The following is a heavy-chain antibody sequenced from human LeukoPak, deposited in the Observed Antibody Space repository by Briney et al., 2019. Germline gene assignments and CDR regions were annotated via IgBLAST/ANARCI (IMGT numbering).Heavy chain of an antibody. J-gene: IGHJ4*02. V-gene: IGHV1-69*05. CDR2: IIPIFGTA. D-gene: IGHD6-13*01. CDR1: GGTFSGYA. CDR3: AREVDGIAAV. Sequence: WASVEVSCKASGGTFSGYAISWVRQAPGQGLEWMGGIIPIFGTANYAQKFQGRVTITTDESTSTAYMELSSLRSEDTAVYYCAREVDGIAAVWGQGTLVTVSS.